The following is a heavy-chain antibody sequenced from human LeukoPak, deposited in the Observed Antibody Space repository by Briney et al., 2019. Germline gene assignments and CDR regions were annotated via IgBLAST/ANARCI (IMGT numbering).Heavy chain of an antibody. J-gene: IGHJ5*02. CDR3: ARGYLSYYGGNSGSAWFDP. D-gene: IGHD4-23*01. CDR2: IYHSGST. Sequence: SGTLSLTCAVSGGSISSSNWWSWVRQPPGKGLEWIGEIYHSGSTNYKPSLKSRVTISVDKSKNQFSLKLSSVTAADTAVYYCARGYLSYYGGNSGSAWFDPWGQGTLVTVSS. CDR1: GGSISSSNW. V-gene: IGHV4-4*02.